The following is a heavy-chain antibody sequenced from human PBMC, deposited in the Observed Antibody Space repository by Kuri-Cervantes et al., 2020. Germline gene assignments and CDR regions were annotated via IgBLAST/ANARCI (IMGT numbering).Heavy chain of an antibody. Sequence: GESLKIFCAASGFTVSSNYMSWVRQAPGKGLEWVSVIYSGGSTYYADSVKGRFTISRDNSKNTLYLQMNSLRAEDTAVYYCARPKAGSGFAFDIWGQGTMVTVSS. D-gene: IGHD3-10*01. CDR1: GFTVSSNY. CDR3: ARPKAGSGFAFDI. CDR2: IYSGGST. V-gene: IGHV3-53*01. J-gene: IGHJ3*02.